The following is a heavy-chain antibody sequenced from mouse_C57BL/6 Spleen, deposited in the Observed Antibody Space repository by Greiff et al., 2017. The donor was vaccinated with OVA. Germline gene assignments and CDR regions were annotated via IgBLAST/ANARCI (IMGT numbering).Heavy chain of an antibody. CDR2: INPSNGGT. CDR3: AREGDGYYPLLDY. D-gene: IGHD2-3*01. CDR1: GYTFTSYW. Sequence: VQLQQSGTELVKPGASVKLSCKASGYTFTSYWMHWVKQRPGQGLEWIGNINPSNGGTNYNEKFKSKATLTVDKSSSTAYMQLSSLTSEDAAVDYCAREGDGYYPLLDYWGQGTTLTVSS. J-gene: IGHJ2*01. V-gene: IGHV1-53*01.